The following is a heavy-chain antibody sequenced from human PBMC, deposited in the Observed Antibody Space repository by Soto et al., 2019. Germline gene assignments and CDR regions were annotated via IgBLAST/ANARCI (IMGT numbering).Heavy chain of an antibody. CDR2: IWYDGSNK. CDR3: ARDRTVRYWDY. D-gene: IGHD2-8*02. CDR1: GFAFSGYA. J-gene: IGHJ4*02. V-gene: IGHV3-33*01. Sequence: QVQLVESGGGVVQPGRSLRLYCAASGFAFSGYAMHWVRQAPGRGLEWVAVIWYDGSNKYYADSVKGRFTISRDNSYNTLYLQMDSLRADDTALYYCARDRTVRYWDYLGQGTLVAVSS.